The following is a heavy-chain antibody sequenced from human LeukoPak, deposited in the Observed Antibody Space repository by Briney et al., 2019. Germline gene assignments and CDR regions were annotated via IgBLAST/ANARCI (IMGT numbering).Heavy chain of an antibody. D-gene: IGHD2-15*01. CDR2: IYSGGGT. J-gene: IGHJ4*02. CDR1: GFTISSNY. CDR3: ARASFWFDYSGYYFDY. Sequence: QSGGSLRLSCAASGFTISSNYMSWVRQAPGKGLEWVSVIYSGGGTYYADSVKGRFTISRDNSKNTVSLQMNSLRAEDTAVYYCARASFWFDYSGYYFDYWGQGTLVTVSS. V-gene: IGHV3-66*01.